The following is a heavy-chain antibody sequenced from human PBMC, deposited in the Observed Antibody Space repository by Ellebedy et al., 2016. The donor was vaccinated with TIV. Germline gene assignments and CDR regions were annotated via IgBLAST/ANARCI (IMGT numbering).Heavy chain of an antibody. Sequence: AASVKVSCKASGYTFTSYGISWVRQAPGQGLEWMGWISAYNGNTNYAQKLQGRVTMTTDTSTSTAYMELRSLRSDDTAVYYCARGWFGESFLYYYYYGMDVWGQGTTVTVSS. CDR2: ISAYNGNT. CDR1: GYTFTSYG. D-gene: IGHD3-10*01. J-gene: IGHJ6*02. CDR3: ARGWFGESFLYYYYYGMDV. V-gene: IGHV1-18*01.